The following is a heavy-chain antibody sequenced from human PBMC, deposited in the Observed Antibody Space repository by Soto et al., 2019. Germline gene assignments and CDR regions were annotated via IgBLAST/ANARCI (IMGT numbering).Heavy chain of an antibody. CDR2: IYYSGST. CDR1: GGSVSSGSYY. J-gene: IGHJ6*02. D-gene: IGHD6-13*01. V-gene: IGHV4-61*01. CDR3: ARDLVRDYYSYGMDV. Sequence: SETLSLTCTVSGGSVSSGSYYWSWIRQPPGKGLEWIGYIYYSGSTNYNPSLKSRVTISVDTSKNQFSLKLSSVTAADMAVYYCARDLVRDYYSYGMDVWGQGTTVTVSS.